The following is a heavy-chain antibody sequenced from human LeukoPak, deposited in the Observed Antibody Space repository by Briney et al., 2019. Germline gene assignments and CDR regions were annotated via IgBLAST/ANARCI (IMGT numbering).Heavy chain of an antibody. CDR2: ISSSGSTI. D-gene: IGHD2-21*02. J-gene: IGHJ6*02. Sequence: GGSLRLSCAASGFTFSSYEMNWVRQAPGKGLEWVSYISSSGSTIYYADSVKGRFTISRDNAKNSLYLQMNSLIAEDTAVYYCVLSGVVTSWGYYYYGMDVWGQGTTVTVSS. V-gene: IGHV3-48*03. CDR3: VLSGVVTSWGYYYYGMDV. CDR1: GFTFSSYE.